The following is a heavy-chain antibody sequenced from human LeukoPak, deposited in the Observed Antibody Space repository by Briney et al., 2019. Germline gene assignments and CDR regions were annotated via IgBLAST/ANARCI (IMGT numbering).Heavy chain of an antibody. J-gene: IGHJ5*02. CDR2: LSYIGNT. CDR1: GGSISSGGYY. V-gene: IGHV4-31*03. Sequence: SQTVSLTCTVSGGSISSGGYYWSWIRQSPGKGLEWIGSLSYIGNTQYNASLRSRVTISVDTSKNHFSLQLSSVTAADTAVYYCARHHPYYDDISGYSKWFDPWGQGTLVTVSS. D-gene: IGHD3-22*01. CDR3: ARHHPYYDDISGYSKWFDP.